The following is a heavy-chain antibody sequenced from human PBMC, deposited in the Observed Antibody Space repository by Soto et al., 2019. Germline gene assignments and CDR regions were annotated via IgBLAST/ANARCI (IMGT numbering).Heavy chain of an antibody. V-gene: IGHV3-23*01. CDR2: ISGSGGST. CDR1: GFTFSSYA. Sequence: PGGSLRLSCAASGFTFSSYAMSWVRQAPGKGLEWVSAISGSGGSTYYADSVKGRFTISRDNSKNTLYLQMNSLRAEDTAVYYCAKDRSWYCSGGSCYSKDAFDNWGQGTMVTVSS. J-gene: IGHJ3*02. D-gene: IGHD2-15*01. CDR3: AKDRSWYCSGGSCYSKDAFDN.